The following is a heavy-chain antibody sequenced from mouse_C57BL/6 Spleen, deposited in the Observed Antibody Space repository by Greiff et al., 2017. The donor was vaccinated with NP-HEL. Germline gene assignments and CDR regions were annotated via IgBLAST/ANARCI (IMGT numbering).Heavy chain of an antibody. D-gene: IGHD2-12*01. CDR1: GYSFTGYY. CDR3: ARGAYSYDYAMDY. V-gene: IGHV1-42*01. J-gene: IGHJ4*01. CDR2: INPYTGGT. Sequence: VQLQQSGPELVKPGASVKISCKASGYSFTGYYMNWVKQSPEKSLEWIGEINPYTGGTTYNQKFKAKATSTVDKSSSTAYMQLKSLTSEDSAVYYCARGAYSYDYAMDYWGQGTSVTVSS.